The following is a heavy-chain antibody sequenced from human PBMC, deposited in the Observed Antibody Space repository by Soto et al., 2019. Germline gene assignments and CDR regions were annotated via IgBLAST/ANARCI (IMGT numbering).Heavy chain of an antibody. CDR2: ISAYNGNT. D-gene: IGHD2-2*01. Sequence: ASVKVSCKASGYTFTSYGVSWVRQAPGQGLEWMGWISAYNGNTNYAQKLQGRVTMTTDTSTSTAYMELRSLRSDDTAVYYCAREGYCIFTSCRHYDYYGMDVWGQRTTVTGSS. J-gene: IGHJ6*02. CDR1: GYTFTSYG. V-gene: IGHV1-18*01. CDR3: AREGYCIFTSCRHYDYYGMDV.